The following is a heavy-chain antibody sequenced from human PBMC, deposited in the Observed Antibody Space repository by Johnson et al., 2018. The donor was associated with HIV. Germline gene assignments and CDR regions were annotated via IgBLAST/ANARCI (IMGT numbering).Heavy chain of an antibody. Sequence: QVQLVESGGGVVQPGRSLRLSSAASGFSLSCYPMHWRRPAAGMGLSWAPVPSSDGSAKSSADSGMYRFTISRSISKNTLYLQMNSLRAEDTAVYYCARLDCSSTSGYEGGGYACEIWGPGAMVTVSA. J-gene: IGHJ3*02. CDR2: PSSDGSAK. CDR3: ARLDCSSTSGYEGGGYACEI. V-gene: IGHV3-30-3*01. D-gene: IGHD2-2*01. CDR1: GFSLSCYP.